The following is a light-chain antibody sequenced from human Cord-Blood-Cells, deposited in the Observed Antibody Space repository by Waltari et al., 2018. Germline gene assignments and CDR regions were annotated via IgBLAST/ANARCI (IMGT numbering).Light chain of an antibody. Sequence: QSALTKPASVSGSPRQSITISCTGTSSDVGGYNYVSWYQQHPGKAPKLMIYDVSNRPSGVSNRFSGSKSGNTASLTISGLQAEDEADYYCSSYTSSSTRVFGTGTKVTVL. V-gene: IGLV2-14*03. CDR2: DVS. J-gene: IGLJ1*01. CDR1: SSDVGGYNY. CDR3: SSYTSSSTRV.